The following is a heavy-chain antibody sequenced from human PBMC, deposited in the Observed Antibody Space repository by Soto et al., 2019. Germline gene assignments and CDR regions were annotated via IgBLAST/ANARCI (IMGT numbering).Heavy chain of an antibody. Sequence: GGSLSLSCIWSGFAFRDYEMNWVRQAPGKGLEWVAYISSGAFTIYYADSVRGRFTVSRDNAKNSLYLQMNSLRDEDAAVYYCARTSSIETVDYYGIYVLGQGTTVTVSS. J-gene: IGHJ6*02. CDR2: ISSGAFTI. CDR1: GFAFRDYE. CDR3: ARTSSIETVDYYGIYV. D-gene: IGHD3-16*02. V-gene: IGHV3-48*03.